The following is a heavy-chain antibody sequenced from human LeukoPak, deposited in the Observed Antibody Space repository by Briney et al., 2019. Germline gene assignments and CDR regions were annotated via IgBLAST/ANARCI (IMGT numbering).Heavy chain of an antibody. CDR2: INHSGST. V-gene: IGHV4-34*01. CDR3: ARGRGPRGWYARYFDL. D-gene: IGHD6-19*01. CDR1: GGSFSGYY. Sequence: SETLSLTCAVHGGSFSGYYWSWIRQPPGKGLEWIGEINHSGSTNYNPSLKSRVTISVDTSKNQFSLKLSSVTAADTAVYYCARGRGPRGWYARYFDLWGRGTLVTVSS. J-gene: IGHJ2*01.